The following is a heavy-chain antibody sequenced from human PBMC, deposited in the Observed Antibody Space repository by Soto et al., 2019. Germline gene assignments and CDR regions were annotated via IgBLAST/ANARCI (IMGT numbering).Heavy chain of an antibody. CDR3: ARDKVPDRRGQPRGGAFDI. CDR2: ISAYNGNT. J-gene: IGHJ3*02. D-gene: IGHD3-10*01. CDR1: GYTFTSYG. Sequence: QVQLVQSGAEVKKPGASVKVSCKASGYTFTSYGISWVRQAPGQGLEWMGWISAYNGNTNYAQKLQGRVTKTTDTSTSTAYMELRSLRSDDTAVYYCARDKVPDRRGQPRGGAFDIWGQGTMVTVSS. V-gene: IGHV1-18*01.